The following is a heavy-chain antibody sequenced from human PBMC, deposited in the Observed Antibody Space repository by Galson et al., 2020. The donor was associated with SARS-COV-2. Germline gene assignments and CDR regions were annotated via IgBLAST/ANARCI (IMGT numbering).Heavy chain of an antibody. V-gene: IGHV4-31*03. CDR3: ARDNRIAVTKRGAFDI. CDR2: IYFTGSA. D-gene: IGHD6-19*01. CDR1: GDSISNERYY. Sequence: ETSETLSLTCNVSGDSISNERYYWGWIRQHPGKGLEWIAYIYFTGSAYYNPSLKSRVTISVDTSKNQFSLRLKSVTAADTAIYFCARDNRIAVTKRGAFDIWGQGTMVTVSS. J-gene: IGHJ3*02.